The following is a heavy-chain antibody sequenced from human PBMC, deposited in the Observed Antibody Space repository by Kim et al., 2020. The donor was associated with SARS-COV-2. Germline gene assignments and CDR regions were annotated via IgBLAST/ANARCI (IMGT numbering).Heavy chain of an antibody. CDR3: AHRPSSSWYGSGDFDY. J-gene: IGHJ4*02. Sequence: SGPTLVNPTQTLTLTRTFSGFSLSTSGVGVGWIRQPPGKALEWLALIYWDDDKRYSPSLKSRLTINKDTSKNQVVLTMTNMDPVDTATYYCAHRPSSSWYGSGDFDYWGQGTLVTVSS. D-gene: IGHD6-13*01. CDR1: GFSLSTSGVG. V-gene: IGHV2-5*02. CDR2: IYWDDDK.